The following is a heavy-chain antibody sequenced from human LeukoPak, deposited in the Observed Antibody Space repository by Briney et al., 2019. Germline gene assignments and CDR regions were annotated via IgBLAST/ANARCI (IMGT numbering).Heavy chain of an antibody. V-gene: IGHV3-30-3*01. CDR3: ARTGIAGATTKYSQH. Sequence: PGGSLRLSCAASGFTFSSYAMHWVRQAPGKGLEWVAVISYDGSNKYYADSVKGRFTISRDNSKNTLYLQMNSLRAEDTAVYYCARTGIAGATTKYSQHWGQGTLVTVSS. D-gene: IGHD1-26*01. J-gene: IGHJ1*01. CDR1: GFTFSSYA. CDR2: ISYDGSNK.